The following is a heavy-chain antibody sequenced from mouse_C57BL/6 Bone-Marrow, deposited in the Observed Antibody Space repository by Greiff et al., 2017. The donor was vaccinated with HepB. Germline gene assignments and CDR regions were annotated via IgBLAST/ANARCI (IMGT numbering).Heavy chain of an antibody. CDR2: IYPGDGDT. V-gene: IGHV1-80*01. D-gene: IGHD2-4*01. J-gene: IGHJ2*01. Sequence: QVQLQQSGAELVKPGASVKISCKASGYAFSSYWMNWVKQRPGKGLEWIGQIYPGDGDTNYNGKFKGKATLTADKSSSTAYMQLSSLTSEDSAVYLCARGGLRRGLHFDYWGQGTTLTVSS. CDR1: GYAFSSYW. CDR3: ARGGLRRGLHFDY.